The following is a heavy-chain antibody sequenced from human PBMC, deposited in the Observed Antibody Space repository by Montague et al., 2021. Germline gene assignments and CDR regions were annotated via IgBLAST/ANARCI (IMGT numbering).Heavy chain of an antibody. Sequence: SLRLSCAASGFTFRNYWMSWVRQAPGKGLEWVANIKQDGSEKHYVDSVKGRFTISRDNAKNSLYLQMNSLRAEDTAVYFCARDQGQGYCGGDCYVGLDYWGRGTLVTVSS. CDR3: ARDQGQGYCGGDCYVGLDY. CDR2: IKQDGSEK. J-gene: IGHJ4*02. CDR1: GFTFRNYW. D-gene: IGHD2-21*01. V-gene: IGHV3-7*01.